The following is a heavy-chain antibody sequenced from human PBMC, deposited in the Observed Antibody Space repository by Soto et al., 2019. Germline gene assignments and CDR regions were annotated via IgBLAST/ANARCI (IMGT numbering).Heavy chain of an antibody. V-gene: IGHV3-21*01. CDR3: AGPVGDTALDY. D-gene: IGHD5-18*01. CDR1: GFTFSTYT. J-gene: IGHJ4*02. Sequence: GGSLRLSCAASGFTFSTYTMNWVRQAPGKGLEWVSSISSSSSYIYYADSVKGRFTISRDNAKKSLYLQMNSLRAEDTAVYYCAGPVGDTALDYWGQGTLVTVSS. CDR2: ISSSSSYI.